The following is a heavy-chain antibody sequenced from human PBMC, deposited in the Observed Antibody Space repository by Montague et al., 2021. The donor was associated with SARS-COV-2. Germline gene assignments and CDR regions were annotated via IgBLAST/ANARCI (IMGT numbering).Heavy chain of an antibody. Sequence: SLRLSCAASGFTFSSYWMHWVRQAPGKRLVWVSRINSDGSSTSYADPVKGRFTISRDNAKNTLYLQMNSLRAEDTAVYYCARDIVAPYYFDYWGQGTLVTVSS. CDR1: GFTFSSYW. D-gene: IGHD5-12*01. J-gene: IGHJ4*02. CDR3: ARDIVAPYYFDY. CDR2: INSDGSST. V-gene: IGHV3-74*01.